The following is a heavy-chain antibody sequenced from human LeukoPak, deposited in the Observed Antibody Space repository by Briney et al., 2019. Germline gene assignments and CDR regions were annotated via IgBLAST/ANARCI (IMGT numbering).Heavy chain of an antibody. CDR3: ARSPLSTVAGDINNWFDP. CDR1: GGTFSSYA. Sequence: GSSVKVSCKASGGTFSSYAISWVRQAPGQGLEWMGRIIPIFAIANYAQKFQGRVTITADESTSTAYMELSSLRSEDTAVYYCARSPLSTVAGDINNWFDPWGQGTLVTVSS. V-gene: IGHV1-69*15. D-gene: IGHD6-19*01. J-gene: IGHJ5*02. CDR2: IIPIFAIA.